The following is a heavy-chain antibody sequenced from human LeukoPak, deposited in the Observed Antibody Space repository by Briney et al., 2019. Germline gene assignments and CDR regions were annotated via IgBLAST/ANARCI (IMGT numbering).Heavy chain of an antibody. CDR1: GYTFTSYA. CDR3: ARDPRWLSLYYYYGMDV. CDR2: INAGNGNT. V-gene: IGHV1-3*01. D-gene: IGHD3-22*01. Sequence: VASVKVSCKASGYTFTSYAMHWVRQAPGQRLEWLGWINAGNGNTKYSQKFQGRVTITRDTSASTAYMELSSLRSEDTAVYYCARDPRWLSLYYYYGMDVWGQGTTVTVSS. J-gene: IGHJ6*02.